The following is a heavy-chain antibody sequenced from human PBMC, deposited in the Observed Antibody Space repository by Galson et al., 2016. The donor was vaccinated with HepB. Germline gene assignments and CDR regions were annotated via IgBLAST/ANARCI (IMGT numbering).Heavy chain of an antibody. CDR3: AKDMGGQVYGSGSSIMYYYAMDV. CDR1: GFSLNDYA. J-gene: IGHJ6*02. Sequence: SLRLSCATSGFSLNDYAMHWVRQAPGEGLEWVGGISWNGGVIGYAESVKGRFTISRDMASQSLHLQMESLRRDDTALYFCAKDMGGQVYGSGSSIMYYYAMDVWGRGTTVTVS. D-gene: IGHD3-10*01. CDR2: ISWNGGVI. V-gene: IGHV3-9*01.